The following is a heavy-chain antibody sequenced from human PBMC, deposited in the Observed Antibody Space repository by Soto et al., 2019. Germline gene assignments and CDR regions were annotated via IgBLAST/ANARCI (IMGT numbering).Heavy chain of an antibody. CDR1: GFTFSSYA. CDR3: AQVRRYCSGSSCYAGYFQH. J-gene: IGHJ3*01. Sequence: EVQLLESGGGLVQPGGSLRLSCAASGFTFSSYAMSWVRQAPGKGLEWVSAISGSGGNTYYADSVKGRFTISRDNSKNPLSLQMNSLRSEDTAVYYCAQVRRYCSGSSCYAGYFQHWGQGTMVTVSS. CDR2: ISGSGGNT. D-gene: IGHD2-2*01. V-gene: IGHV3-23*01.